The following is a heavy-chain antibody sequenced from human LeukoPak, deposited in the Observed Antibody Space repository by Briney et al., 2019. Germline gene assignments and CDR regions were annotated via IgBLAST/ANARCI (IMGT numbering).Heavy chain of an antibody. CDR2: IYSGGST. CDR1: GFTFSSYA. V-gene: IGHV3-53*01. CDR3: ARDVTYDSSGYYLDY. D-gene: IGHD3-22*01. Sequence: GGSLRLSCAASGFTFSSYAMSWVRQAPGKGLEWVSVIYSGGSTYYADSVKGRFTISRDNSKNTLYLQMNSLRAEDTAVYYCARDVTYDSSGYYLDYWGQGTLVTVSS. J-gene: IGHJ4*02.